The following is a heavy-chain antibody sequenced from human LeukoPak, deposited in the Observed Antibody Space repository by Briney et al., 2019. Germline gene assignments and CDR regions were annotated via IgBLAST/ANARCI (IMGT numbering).Heavy chain of an antibody. CDR2: INYGGST. Sequence: SETLSLTCTVSGVSIISSSYGWGWIRQPPGKGLEWIGSINYGGSTDYNPSLKSRVTISVDASKNQFSLKMRSVTAADTAVYYCARHFDNWGQGTLVTVSS. V-gene: IGHV4-39*01. J-gene: IGHJ4*02. CDR1: GVSIISSSYG. CDR3: ARHFDN.